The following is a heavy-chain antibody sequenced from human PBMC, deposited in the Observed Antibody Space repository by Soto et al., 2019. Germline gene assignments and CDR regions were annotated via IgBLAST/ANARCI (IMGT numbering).Heavy chain of an antibody. CDR3: ARGGWELLRPFDY. D-gene: IGHD1-26*01. CDR2: ISSSSSYT. V-gene: IGHV3-11*05. Sequence: GGSLRLSCAASGFTFSDYYMSWIRQAPGKGLEWVSYISSSSSYTNYADSVKGRFTISRDNAKNSLYLQMNSLRAEDTAVYYCARGGWELLRPFDYWGQGTLVTVSS. J-gene: IGHJ4*02. CDR1: GFTFSDYY.